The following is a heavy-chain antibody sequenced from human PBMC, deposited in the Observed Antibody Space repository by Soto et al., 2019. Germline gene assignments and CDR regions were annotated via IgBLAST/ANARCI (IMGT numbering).Heavy chain of an antibody. CDR1: GVSLTSGDW. CDR2: IFHDGTA. J-gene: IGHJ4*02. V-gene: IGHV4-4*02. CDR3: ARVYLGYCSLTDCYTGFWDS. Sequence: PSETISLTCTVSGVSLTSGDWWTWVRQSPQRGLEYIGEIFHDGTANYYPSFERRVAMSVDTSKNQFSLRLTSVTAADTAVYYCARVYLGYCSLTDCYTGFWDSWGQGTLVTVSS. D-gene: IGHD2-2*02.